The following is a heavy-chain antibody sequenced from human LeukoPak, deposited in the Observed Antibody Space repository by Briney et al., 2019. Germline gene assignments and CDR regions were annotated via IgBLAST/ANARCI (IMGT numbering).Heavy chain of an antibody. CDR1: GYSFTNYW. V-gene: IGHV5-51*01. D-gene: IGHD2-2*01. CDR3: ALPVCSSTSCYRYFQH. J-gene: IGHJ1*01. Sequence: GESLKIYCKGSGYSFTNYWIGWVRQMPGKGLEWMGIIYPGDSDTRYSPSFQGQVTISADKSISTAYLQWSSLKASDTAMYYCALPVCSSTSCYRYFQHWGQGTLVTVSS. CDR2: IYPGDSDT.